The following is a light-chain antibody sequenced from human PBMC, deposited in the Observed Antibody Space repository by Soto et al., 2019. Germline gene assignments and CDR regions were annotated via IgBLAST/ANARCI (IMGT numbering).Light chain of an antibody. Sequence: EIVRTQSPATLSVSPGERSTLSCRASQIVSSNLAWYQNKPGQAPRIIIYDAYNRATGIQARFSGSGSGTDFTLTIRRLEPEDFAVYYCQKSSNWPQITFGKGKRRE. J-gene: IGKJ5*01. CDR1: QIVSSN. V-gene: IGKV3-11*01. CDR2: DAY. CDR3: QKSSNWPQIT.